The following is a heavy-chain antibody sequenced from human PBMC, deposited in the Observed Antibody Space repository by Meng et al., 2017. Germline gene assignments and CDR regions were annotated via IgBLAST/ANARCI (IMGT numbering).Heavy chain of an antibody. Sequence: VQLVGSGGGLVQPGGSLRRPCTASVFTFRNYWMHWVRQAPGKGLVWVSRIKPDGTMTVYADSVKGRFTISRDNAKTTLYLQMNSLRSDDTAVYYCARSDWFDPWGQGTLVTVSS. V-gene: IGHV3-74*01. CDR3: ARSDWFDP. J-gene: IGHJ5*02. CDR2: IKPDGTMT. CDR1: VFTFRNYW.